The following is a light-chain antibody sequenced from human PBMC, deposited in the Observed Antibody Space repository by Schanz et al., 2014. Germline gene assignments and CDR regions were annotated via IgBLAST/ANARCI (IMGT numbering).Light chain of an antibody. CDR3: SSYAGSNNLV. J-gene: IGLJ3*02. CDR1: TSDF. V-gene: IGLV2-14*03. CDR2: DVS. Sequence: QSALTQPASVSGSPGQSITISCTGTTSDFVSWYQQHPGKAPKLMIFDVSHRPSGVSNRFSGSKSGNTASLTISGLQAEDEGDYFCSSYAGSNNLVFGGGTKLTVL.